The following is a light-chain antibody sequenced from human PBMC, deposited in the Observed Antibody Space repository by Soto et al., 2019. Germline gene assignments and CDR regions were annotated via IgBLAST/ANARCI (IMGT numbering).Light chain of an antibody. J-gene: IGKJ5*01. CDR3: QQRSNWPPIT. CDR2: DAS. V-gene: IGKV3-11*01. CDR1: QSISSY. Sequence: EIVLPQSPATLSLSPGERATLSCRASQSISSYLAWYQQKPGQAPRLLIYDASNRATGIPARFSGSGSGTDFTLTISSLEPEDCAVYYCQQRSNWPPITFGQGTRLEIK.